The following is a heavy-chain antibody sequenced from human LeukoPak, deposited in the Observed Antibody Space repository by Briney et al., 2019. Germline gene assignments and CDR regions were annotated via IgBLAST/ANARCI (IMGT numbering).Heavy chain of an antibody. CDR1: GYTFTNYG. CDR3: ARVPLHDDSRHYYPH. J-gene: IGHJ1*01. D-gene: IGHD3-22*01. Sequence: GASVKVACKTSGYTFTNYGMHWVRQAPRQSPEWMGWINTGNGNTKSSQKFQDRATLTRDTSASTGYMELNSLSSEDTAVYYCARVPLHDDSRHYYPHWGQGTPVTVSS. CDR2: INTGNGNT. V-gene: IGHV1-3*04.